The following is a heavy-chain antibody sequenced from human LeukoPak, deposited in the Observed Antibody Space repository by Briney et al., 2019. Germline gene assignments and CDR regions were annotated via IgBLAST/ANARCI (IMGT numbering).Heavy chain of an antibody. Sequence: SETLSLTCTVSGGSISSSSYYWGWIRQPPGKGLEWIGSIYYSGSTYYNPSLKSRVTISVDTSKNQFSLKLSSVTAADTAVYXXXSPGTSAAAGTIPFDYWGQGTLVTVSS. CDR3: XSPGTSAAAGTIPFDY. CDR1: GGSISSSSYY. V-gene: IGHV4-39*01. D-gene: IGHD6-13*01. J-gene: IGHJ4*02. CDR2: IYYSGST.